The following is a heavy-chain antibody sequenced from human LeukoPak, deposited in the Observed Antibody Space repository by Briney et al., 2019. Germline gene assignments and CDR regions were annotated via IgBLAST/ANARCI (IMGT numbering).Heavy chain of an antibody. D-gene: IGHD3-10*01. CDR2: IYYSGST. CDR1: GGSISSSSYF. Sequence: SETLSLTCSVSGGSISSSSYFWSWIRQPPGKGLEWIGSIYYSGSTYYNPSLKSRVSISVDTSKNQFSLKLNSVTAADTAVYYCARGRGEGRGISMVRGVRAPSYNWFDPWGHGILVTVSS. J-gene: IGHJ5*02. CDR3: ARGRGEGRGISMVRGVRAPSYNWFDP. V-gene: IGHV4-39*07.